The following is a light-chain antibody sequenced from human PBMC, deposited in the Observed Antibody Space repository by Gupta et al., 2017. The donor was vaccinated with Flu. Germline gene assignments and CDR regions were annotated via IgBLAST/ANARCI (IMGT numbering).Light chain of an antibody. V-gene: IGKV1-5*03. CDR1: QSISSW. Sequence: SPSTLSASVGDRVTITCRASQSISSWLAWYQQKPGKAPKLLIYKASNLESGVPSRFSGSGSGTEFTLTISSLQPDDFAAYYCQQYNSYWTFGQGTKVEIK. CDR2: KAS. CDR3: QQYNSYWT. J-gene: IGKJ1*01.